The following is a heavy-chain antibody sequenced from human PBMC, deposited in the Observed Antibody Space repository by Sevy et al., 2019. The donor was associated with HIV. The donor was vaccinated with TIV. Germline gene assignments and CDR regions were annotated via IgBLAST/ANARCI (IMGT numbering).Heavy chain of an antibody. D-gene: IGHD4-17*01. CDR3: ATEALDGEGGDYYYGFDV. Sequence: GGSLRLSCAASGFTFSHNWMSWVRQAPGKGLEWVGRIRSETEGGTTDYAAPVKGRFTISRDDSNNTLYLQMNSLKTEDTAVYYCATEALDGEGGDYYYGFDVWGQGTTVTVSS. CDR2: IRSETEGGTT. CDR1: GFTFSHNW. J-gene: IGHJ6*02. V-gene: IGHV3-15*01.